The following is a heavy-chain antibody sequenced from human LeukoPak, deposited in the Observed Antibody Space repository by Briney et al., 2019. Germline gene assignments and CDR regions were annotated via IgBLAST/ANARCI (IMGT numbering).Heavy chain of an antibody. Sequence: PGGSLRLSCAASGFTFSSYAMSWVRQAPGKGLEWVSAISGSGGSTYYADSVKGQFIISRDNSKNTLYLQMNSLRAEDTAVYYCAKVRLTWIGVDAFDIWGQGTMVTVSS. J-gene: IGHJ3*02. CDR2: ISGSGGST. CDR3: AKVRLTWIGVDAFDI. CDR1: GFTFSSYA. V-gene: IGHV3-23*01. D-gene: IGHD5-12*01.